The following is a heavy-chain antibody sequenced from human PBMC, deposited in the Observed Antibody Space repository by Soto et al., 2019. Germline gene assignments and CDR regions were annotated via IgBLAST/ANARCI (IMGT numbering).Heavy chain of an antibody. V-gene: IGHV3-30*18. Sequence: QVQLVESGGGVVQPGRSLRLSCAASGFTFSSYGMHWVRQAPGKGLEWVAVISYDGSNKYYADSVKGRFTISRDNSKNTLYLQMNRLRAEDTAVYYCAKAPRGAAAGTFYYYGMDVWGQGTTFTVSS. D-gene: IGHD6-13*01. CDR3: AKAPRGAAAGTFYYYGMDV. J-gene: IGHJ6*02. CDR1: GFTFSSYG. CDR2: ISYDGSNK.